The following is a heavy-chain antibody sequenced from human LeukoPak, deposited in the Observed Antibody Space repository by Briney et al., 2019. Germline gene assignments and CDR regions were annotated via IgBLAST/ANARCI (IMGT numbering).Heavy chain of an antibody. CDR3: ARVEYSYVAFDI. CDR1: GFTFSSYS. Sequence: PGGSLRLSCAASGFTFSSYSMNWVRQAPGKGLEWVSSISSSSSYIYYADSVKGRFTISRDNAKNSLYLQMNSLRAEDTAVYYCARVEYSYVAFDIWGQGTVVTVSS. D-gene: IGHD5-18*01. J-gene: IGHJ3*02. V-gene: IGHV3-21*01. CDR2: ISSSSSYI.